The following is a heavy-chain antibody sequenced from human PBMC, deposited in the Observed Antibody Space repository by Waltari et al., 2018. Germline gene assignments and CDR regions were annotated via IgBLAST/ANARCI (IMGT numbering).Heavy chain of an antibody. D-gene: IGHD2-21*02. CDR1: GYNFKNHW. CDR2: TEPDDAAP. J-gene: IGHJ1*01. CDR3: ARHWSAHCTDDCYLGY. V-gene: IGHV5-51*01. Sequence: EVQLVQSGAEVKKPGESLKISCQASGYNFKNHWIGWVRQMPGKGRGWGGWAGKGLDCVGTTEPDDAAPKSRPSFAGHVTISAGTTTNTAHLQWNNLQASDTAMYYCARHWSAHCTDDCYLGYWGQGTLVTVSS.